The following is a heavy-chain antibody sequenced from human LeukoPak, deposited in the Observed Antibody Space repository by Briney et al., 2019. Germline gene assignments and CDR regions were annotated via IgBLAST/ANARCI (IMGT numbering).Heavy chain of an antibody. Sequence: SETLSLTCAVYGGSFSGYYWSWIRQPPGKGLEWIGYIYYSGSTNYNPSLKSRVTISVDTSKNQFSLKLSSVTAADTAVYYCARAVARAGYFDYWGQGTLVTVSS. V-gene: IGHV4-59*01. J-gene: IGHJ4*02. CDR3: ARAVARAGYFDY. CDR2: IYYSGST. D-gene: IGHD4-23*01. CDR1: GGSFSGYY.